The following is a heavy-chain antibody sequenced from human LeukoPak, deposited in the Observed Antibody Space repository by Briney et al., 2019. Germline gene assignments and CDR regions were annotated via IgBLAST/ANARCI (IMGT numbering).Heavy chain of an antibody. CDR2: ISSSSSYI. V-gene: IGHV3-21*01. J-gene: IGHJ4*02. D-gene: IGHD6-13*01. Sequence: GGSLRLSCAASGFTFSRYSMNWVRQAPGKGLEWVSSISSSSSYIYYADSVKGRFTISRDNAKNSLYLQMNSLRAEDTAVYYCARVIAAAGIDYWGQGTLVTVSS. CDR1: GFTFSRYS. CDR3: ARVIAAAGIDY.